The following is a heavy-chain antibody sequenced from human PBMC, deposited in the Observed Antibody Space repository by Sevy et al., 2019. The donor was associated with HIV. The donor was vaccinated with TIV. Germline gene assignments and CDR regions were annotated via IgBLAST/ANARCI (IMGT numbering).Heavy chain of an antibody. CDR3: ARERKMYDSSGYYFHFDY. V-gene: IGHV3-48*02. CDR2: ISRSSSTI. J-gene: IGHJ4*02. CDR1: GFIFSSYS. Sequence: GGSLRLSCAASGFIFSSYSMSWVRQAPGKGLESVSYISRSSSTIYYADSVKGRFTISRDNAKNSLYLQMNSLRDEDTAVYYCARERKMYDSSGYYFHFDYWGQGTLVTVSS. D-gene: IGHD3-22*01.